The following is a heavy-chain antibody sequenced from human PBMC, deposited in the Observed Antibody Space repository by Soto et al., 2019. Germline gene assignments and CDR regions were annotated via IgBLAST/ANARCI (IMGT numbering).Heavy chain of an antibody. D-gene: IGHD3-9*01. Sequence: GSPRLSCAASGFTFSSYSMNWVRQAPGKGLEWVSSISSSSSYIYYADSVKGRFTISRDNAKNSLYLQMNSLRAEDTAVYYCARSMKIQGYYFDWFDPWGQGTLVTVSS. CDR1: GFTFSSYS. CDR2: ISSSSSYI. CDR3: ARSMKIQGYYFDWFDP. V-gene: IGHV3-21*01. J-gene: IGHJ5*02.